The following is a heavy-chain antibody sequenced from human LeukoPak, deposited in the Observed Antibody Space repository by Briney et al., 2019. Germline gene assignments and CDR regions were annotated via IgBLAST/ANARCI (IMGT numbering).Heavy chain of an antibody. J-gene: IGHJ4*02. CDR1: GFTFSSNA. V-gene: IGHV3-21*01. CDR3: ARVNGSGSYYIDY. Sequence: GGSLRLSCAASGFTFSSNAMSWVRQAPGKGLEWVSSISSSSSYIYYADSVKGRFTISRDNAKNSLYLQMNSLRAEDTAVYYCARVNGSGSYYIDYWGQGTLVTVSS. CDR2: ISSSSSYI. D-gene: IGHD3-10*01.